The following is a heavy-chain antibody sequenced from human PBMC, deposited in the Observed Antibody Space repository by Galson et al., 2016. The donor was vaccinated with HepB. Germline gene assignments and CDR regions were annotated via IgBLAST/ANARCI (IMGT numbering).Heavy chain of an antibody. CDR1: GYTFTAYF. V-gene: IGHV1-46*01. D-gene: IGHD6-6*01. Sequence: SVKVSCKASGYTFTAYFIYWVRQAPGQGLEWMGFINPNVGSTTFAQKFQDRVTMTRDTSTSTVFMELSSLRSEDTAVYYCAKVRQLAYSYGMDVWGQGTTVTVSS. CDR2: INPNVGST. CDR3: AKVRQLAYSYGMDV. J-gene: IGHJ6*02.